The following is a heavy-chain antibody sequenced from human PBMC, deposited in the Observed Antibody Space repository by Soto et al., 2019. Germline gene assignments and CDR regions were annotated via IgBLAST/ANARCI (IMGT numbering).Heavy chain of an antibody. Sequence: GGSLRLSCAASGFTFNNYGMTWVRLAPGKGLEWVSGISSSGDTTYYADSVKGRLTVSRDNSKNTLYLQMTSLRAEDTAVYYCASEYGSGSYGYYYGMDVWGQGTTVTVSS. CDR3: ASEYGSGSYGYYYGMDV. J-gene: IGHJ6*02. CDR1: GFTFNNYG. V-gene: IGHV3-23*01. CDR2: ISSSGDTT. D-gene: IGHD3-10*01.